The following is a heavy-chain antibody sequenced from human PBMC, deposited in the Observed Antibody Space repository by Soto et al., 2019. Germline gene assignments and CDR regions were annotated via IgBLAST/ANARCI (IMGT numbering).Heavy chain of an antibody. CDR3: AKDTALSLPTIYYYYYYMDV. V-gene: IGHV3-30*18. J-gene: IGHJ6*03. CDR2: ISYDGSNK. Sequence: PGGSLRLSCAASGFTFSSYGMHWVRQAPGKGLEWVAVISYDGSNKYYADSVKGRFTISRDNSKNTLYLQMNSLRAEDTAVYYCAKDTALSLPTIYYYYYYMDVWGKGTTVTVSS. D-gene: IGHD5-12*01. CDR1: GFTFSSYG.